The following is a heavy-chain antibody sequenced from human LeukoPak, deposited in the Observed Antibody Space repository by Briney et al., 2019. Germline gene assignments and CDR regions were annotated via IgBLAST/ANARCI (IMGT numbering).Heavy chain of an antibody. J-gene: IGHJ4*02. CDR3: ARKGYCSGGSCFLSSPHLDY. CDR2: ISSSSSYI. D-gene: IGHD2-15*01. CDR1: GFTFSSYS. Sequence: GGSLRLPCAASGFTFSSYSMNWVRQAPGKGLEWVSSISSSSSYIYYADSVKGRFTISRDNAKNSLYLQMNSLRAEDTAVYYCARKGYCSGGSCFLSSPHLDYWGQGTLVTVSS. V-gene: IGHV3-21*01.